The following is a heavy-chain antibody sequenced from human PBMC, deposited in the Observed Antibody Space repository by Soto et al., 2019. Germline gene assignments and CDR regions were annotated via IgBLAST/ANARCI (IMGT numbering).Heavy chain of an antibody. V-gene: IGHV3-9*01. CDR2: ISWNSGSR. Sequence: EVQLVESGGGLVQPGRSLRLSCVASGFTFDDYAMHWVRQAPGKGLEWVSGISWNSGSRGYADSVEGRFTISRDNAKNSLYLLMNSLRADDTAFYYCAKDSSGYSSGPFDYWGQGTLVTVSS. J-gene: IGHJ4*02. CDR1: GFTFDDYA. CDR3: AKDSSGYSSGPFDY. D-gene: IGHD6-19*01.